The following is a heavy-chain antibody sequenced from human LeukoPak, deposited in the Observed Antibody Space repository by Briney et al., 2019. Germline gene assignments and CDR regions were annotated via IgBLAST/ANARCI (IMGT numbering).Heavy chain of an antibody. CDR1: GYTFTGYY. CDR2: IIPILGIA. J-gene: IGHJ4*02. CDR3: ARSSLDLQLQNYFDY. V-gene: IGHV1-69*02. D-gene: IGHD5-24*01. Sequence: WASVKVSCKASGYTFTGYYMHWVRQAPGQGLEWMGRIIPILGIANYAQKFQGRVTITADKSTSTAYMELSSLRSEDTAVYYCARSSLDLQLQNYFDYWGQGTLVTVSS.